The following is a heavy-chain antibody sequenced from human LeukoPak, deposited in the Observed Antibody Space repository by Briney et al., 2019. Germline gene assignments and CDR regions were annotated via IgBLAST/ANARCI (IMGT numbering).Heavy chain of an antibody. CDR3: ARVTTMVRGDNYMDV. CDR2: IYTSGSN. CDR1: GGSISSYY. J-gene: IGHJ6*03. Sequence: PSETLSLTCTVSGGSISSYYWSWIRQPAGKGLEWIGRIYTSGSNNYNPSLKSRVTMSVDTSKNQFSLKLSSVTAADTAVYYCARVTTMVRGDNYMDVWGKGTTVTVSS. D-gene: IGHD3-10*01. V-gene: IGHV4-4*07.